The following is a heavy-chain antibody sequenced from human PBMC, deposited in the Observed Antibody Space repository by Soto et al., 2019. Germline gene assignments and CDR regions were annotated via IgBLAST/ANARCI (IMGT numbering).Heavy chain of an antibody. CDR1: GFTFSSYS. CDR2: ISSSSSYI. D-gene: IGHD1-26*01. V-gene: IGHV3-21*01. J-gene: IGHJ4*02. CDR3: ARRVGATRSNAGFFDY. Sequence: GGSLRLSCAASGFTFSSYSMSWVRQAPGKGLEWVSSISSSSSYIYYADSVKGRFTISRDNAKNSLYLQMNSLRAEDTAVYYCARRVGATRSNAGFFDYWGQGTLVTVSS.